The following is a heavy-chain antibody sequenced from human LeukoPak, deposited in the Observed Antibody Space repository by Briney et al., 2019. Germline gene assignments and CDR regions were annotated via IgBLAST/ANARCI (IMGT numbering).Heavy chain of an antibody. Sequence: GGSLRLSCAASGITFSTFAMSGVRQAPGKGLELVSTISTTSDYIYYANSLKGRFTISRDNANSTPYMQMNSLRAEDTAVYYCATLAPYSGATCYSDYWGQGTLVTVSS. J-gene: IGHJ4*02. CDR2: ISTTSDYI. CDR1: GITFSTFA. V-gene: IGHV3-21*04. CDR3: ATLAPYSGATCYSDY. D-gene: IGHD1-26*01.